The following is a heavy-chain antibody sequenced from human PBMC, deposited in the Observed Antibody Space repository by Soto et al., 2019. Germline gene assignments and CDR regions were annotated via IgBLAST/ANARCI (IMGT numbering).Heavy chain of an antibody. Sequence: PGGSLRLSCAASGFTFSSYGMQWVRQAPGKGLEWVAVISYDGSNKYYADSVKGRFTISRDNSKNTLYLQMNSLRAEDTAVYYCAKDLLRYCSSTSCYTLWPYWGQGTLVTVSS. J-gene: IGHJ4*02. CDR3: AKDLLRYCSSTSCYTLWPY. D-gene: IGHD2-2*02. V-gene: IGHV3-30*18. CDR1: GFTFSSYG. CDR2: ISYDGSNK.